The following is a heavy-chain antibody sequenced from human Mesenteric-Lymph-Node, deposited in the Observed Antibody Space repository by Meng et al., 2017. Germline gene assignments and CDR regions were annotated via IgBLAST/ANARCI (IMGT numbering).Heavy chain of an antibody. Sequence: SAKVSCKASGGTFSSYTISWVRQAPGQGLEWMGRIIPILGIANYAQKFQGRVTITADKSTSTAYMELSSLRSEDTAVYYCARGYSSSRHPFDYWGQGTLVTVSS. J-gene: IGHJ4*02. V-gene: IGHV1-69*02. CDR2: IIPILGIA. D-gene: IGHD6-13*01. CDR1: GGTFSSYT. CDR3: ARGYSSSRHPFDY.